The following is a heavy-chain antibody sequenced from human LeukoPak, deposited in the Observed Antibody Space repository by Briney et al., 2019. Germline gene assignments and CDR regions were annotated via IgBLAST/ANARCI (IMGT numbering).Heavy chain of an antibody. V-gene: IGHV3-23*01. Sequence: GGSLRLSCTASGFTFSSYDMSWVRQAPGKGLEWVSAISGSGGSTYYADSVKGRFTISRDNSKNTLYLQMNSLRAEDTAVYYCAKSPESTGTFYDAFDIWGQGTMVTVSS. D-gene: IGHD1-1*01. J-gene: IGHJ3*02. CDR3: AKSPESTGTFYDAFDI. CDR1: GFTFSSYD. CDR2: ISGSGGST.